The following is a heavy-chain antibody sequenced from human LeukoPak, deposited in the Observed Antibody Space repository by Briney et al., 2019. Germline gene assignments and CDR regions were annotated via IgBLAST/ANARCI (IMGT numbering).Heavy chain of an antibody. Sequence: GGSLRLSCAASGFTFSSYGMHWVRQAPGKGLEWVAVIWYDGSNKYYADSVMGRFTISRDNSKNTLYLQMNSLRAEDTAVYYCARERVLGYYDILTGREPLDYWGQGTLVTVSS. CDR1: GFTFSSYG. D-gene: IGHD3-9*01. J-gene: IGHJ4*02. CDR2: IWYDGSNK. CDR3: ARERVLGYYDILTGREPLDY. V-gene: IGHV3-33*01.